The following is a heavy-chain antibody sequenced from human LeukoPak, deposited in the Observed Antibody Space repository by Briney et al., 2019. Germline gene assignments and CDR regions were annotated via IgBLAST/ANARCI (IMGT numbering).Heavy chain of an antibody. J-gene: IGHJ4*02. CDR1: GGSISSYY. CDR2: IYYSGST. Sequence: SETLSLTCTVSGGSISSYYWSWIRQPPGKGLEWIGYIYYSGSTNYNPSLKSRVTISVDTSKNQFSLKLSSVTAADTAVYYCASQNDYGDPFDYWGQGTLVTVSS. V-gene: IGHV4-59*01. CDR3: ASQNDYGDPFDY. D-gene: IGHD4-17*01.